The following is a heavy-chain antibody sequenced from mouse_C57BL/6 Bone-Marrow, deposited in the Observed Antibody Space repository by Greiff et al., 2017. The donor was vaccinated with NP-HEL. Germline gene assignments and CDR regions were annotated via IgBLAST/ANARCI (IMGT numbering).Heavy chain of an antibody. Sequence: EVKLVESEGGLVQPGSSMKLSCTASGFTFSDYCMAWVRQVPEKGLEWVANINYDGSSTYYLDSLKSRFIISRDNAKNILYLQMSSLKSEDTATYYCAREGGLRRRTYAMDYWGQGTSVTVSS. CDR2: INYDGSST. CDR1: GFTFSDYC. CDR3: AREGGLRRRTYAMDY. D-gene: IGHD2-4*01. J-gene: IGHJ4*01. V-gene: IGHV5-16*01.